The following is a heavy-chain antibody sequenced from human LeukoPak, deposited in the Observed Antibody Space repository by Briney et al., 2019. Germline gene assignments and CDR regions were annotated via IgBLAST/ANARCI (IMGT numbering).Heavy chain of an antibody. V-gene: IGHV4-34*01. CDR1: GGSFSGYY. Sequence: SETLSLTCAVYGGSFSGYYWSWIRQPPGKGLEWIGEINHSGSTNYNPSLKSRVTISVDTSKNQFSLKLSSVTAADTAVYYCARGHEGVVVAATNWFDSWGQGTLVTVSS. D-gene: IGHD2-15*01. CDR2: INHSGST. J-gene: IGHJ5*01. CDR3: ARGHEGVVVAATNWFDS.